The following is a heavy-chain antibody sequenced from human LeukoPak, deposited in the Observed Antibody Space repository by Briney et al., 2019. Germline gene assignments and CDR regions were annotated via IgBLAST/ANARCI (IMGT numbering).Heavy chain of an antibody. J-gene: IGHJ3*02. Sequence: SETLSLTCTVSSGSISSYYWSWIRQPPGKGLEWIGYSYYSGSTNYNPSLKSRVTISVDTSKSQVSLKLNSVTAADTAVYYCARHLVEMAKITDAFDIWGQGTMVTVSS. CDR1: SGSISSYY. CDR2: SYYSGST. CDR3: ARHLVEMAKITDAFDI. V-gene: IGHV4-59*08. D-gene: IGHD5-24*01.